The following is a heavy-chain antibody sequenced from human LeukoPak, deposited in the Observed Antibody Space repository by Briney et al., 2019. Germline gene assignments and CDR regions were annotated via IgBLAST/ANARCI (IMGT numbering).Heavy chain of an antibody. Sequence: SETLSFTCTVSSGSISTYYWSWIRQPPGKGLEWIGYIYYSGSTKYNPSLKSRVTLSIDTSKNQFSLKLSSVTAADTAVYYCARDRHWTNDWVFDYWGQGTLVTVSS. CDR3: ARDRHWTNDWVFDY. V-gene: IGHV4-59*01. CDR2: IYYSGST. CDR1: SGSISTYY. J-gene: IGHJ4*02. D-gene: IGHD1/OR15-1a*01.